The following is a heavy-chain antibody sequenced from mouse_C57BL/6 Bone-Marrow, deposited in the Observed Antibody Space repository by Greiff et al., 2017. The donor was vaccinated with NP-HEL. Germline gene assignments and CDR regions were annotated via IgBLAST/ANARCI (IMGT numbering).Heavy chain of an antibody. CDR2: ISDGGSYT. V-gene: IGHV5-4*01. CDR3: ARVIPWFAY. J-gene: IGHJ3*01. Sequence: EVQLVESGGGLVKPGGSLKLSCAASGFTFSSYAMSWVRQTPEKRLEWVATISDGGSYTYYPDNVKGRFTISRDNAKNNLYLQMSHLKSEDTAMYYCARVIPWFAYWGQGTLVTVSA. CDR1: GFTFSSYA. D-gene: IGHD2-4*01.